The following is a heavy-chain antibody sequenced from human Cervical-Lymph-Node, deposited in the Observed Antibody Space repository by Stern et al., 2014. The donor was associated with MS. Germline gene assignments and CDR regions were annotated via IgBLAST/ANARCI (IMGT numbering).Heavy chain of an antibody. V-gene: IGHV5-51*01. D-gene: IGHD2-2*02. Sequence: VQLVESGAEVKKPGQSLKISCKGSGYSFTNSWIGWVRQMPGKGLELMGIISPVDSETRYSPSFPGQVTISVDKSINTPYMQWTSLEAWDTAMYYCARQGCATTSSHTIDSWGQGTLITVSS. J-gene: IGHJ4*02. CDR1: GYSFTNSW. CDR3: ARQGCATTSSHTIDS. CDR2: ISPVDSET.